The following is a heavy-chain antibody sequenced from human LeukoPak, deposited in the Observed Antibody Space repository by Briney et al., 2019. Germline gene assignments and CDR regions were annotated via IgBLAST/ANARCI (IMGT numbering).Heavy chain of an antibody. J-gene: IGHJ4*02. V-gene: IGHV1-18*01. D-gene: IGHD2-15*01. Sequence: ASVKVSCKASGYTFTSYGISWVRQAPGQGLEWMGWISAYNGNTNYAQKFQGRVSMTTDTPTSTAYMELRSLRSDDTAVYYCAKEDKGGSFGCWGQGTLVTASS. CDR3: AKEDKGGSFGC. CDR1: GYTFTSYG. CDR2: ISAYNGNT.